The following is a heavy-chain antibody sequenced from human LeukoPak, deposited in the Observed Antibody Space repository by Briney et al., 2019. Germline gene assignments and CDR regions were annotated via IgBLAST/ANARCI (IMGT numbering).Heavy chain of an antibody. V-gene: IGHV1-2*06. CDR2: INPNSGST. CDR1: GYTFTGYY. Sequence: GASVKVSCKASGYTFTGYYMHWVRQAPGQGLEWMGRINPNSGSTNYAQKLQGRVTMTRDTSISTAYMELSRLRSDDTAVYYCAREYTVTTIDYWGQGTLVTVSP. D-gene: IGHD4-17*01. CDR3: AREYTVTTIDY. J-gene: IGHJ4*02.